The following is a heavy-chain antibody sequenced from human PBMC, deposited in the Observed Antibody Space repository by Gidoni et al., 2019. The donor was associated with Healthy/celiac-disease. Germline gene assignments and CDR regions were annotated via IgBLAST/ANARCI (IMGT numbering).Heavy chain of an antibody. V-gene: IGHV3-9*01. CDR2: ISWNSGSI. D-gene: IGHD6-19*01. CDR3: AKDTSHPGYSSGWSHLENAFDI. J-gene: IGHJ3*02. Sequence: LEWVSGISWNSGSIGYADSVKGRFTISRDNAKNSLYLQMNSLRAEDTALYHCAKDTSHPGYSSGWSHLENAFDIWGQGTMVTVPS.